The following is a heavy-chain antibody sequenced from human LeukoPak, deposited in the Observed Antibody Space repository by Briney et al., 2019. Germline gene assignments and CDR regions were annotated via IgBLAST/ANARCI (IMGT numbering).Heavy chain of an antibody. J-gene: IGHJ6*03. CDR3: ATAVVPAAIRSYYMDV. V-gene: IGHV1-2*02. CDR1: GYTFTGYY. Sequence: ASVKVSCKASGYTFTGYYMHWVRQAPGQGLEWMGWINPNSGGTNYAQKFQGRVTMTRDTSISTAYMELSRLRSDDTAVYYCATAVVPAAIRSYYMDVWGEGTTVTVSS. CDR2: INPNSGGT. D-gene: IGHD2-2*01.